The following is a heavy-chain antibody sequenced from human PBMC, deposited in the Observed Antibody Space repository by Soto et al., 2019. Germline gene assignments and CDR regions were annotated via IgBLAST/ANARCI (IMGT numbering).Heavy chain of an antibody. CDR3: ARGAVVNFDS. J-gene: IGHJ4*02. CDR2: IYHSGST. CDR1: GGSISSGGSS. D-gene: IGHD3-22*01. Sequence: QLQLQESGSGLVKPSQTLSITCAVSGGSISSGGSSWTWIRQPPGKGLEWIGYIYHSGSTYYNPSLKSRVTISVDRSKNQFSLKLTSVTAADTAEYYCARGAVVNFDSWGQGPLVPVSS. V-gene: IGHV4-30-2*01.